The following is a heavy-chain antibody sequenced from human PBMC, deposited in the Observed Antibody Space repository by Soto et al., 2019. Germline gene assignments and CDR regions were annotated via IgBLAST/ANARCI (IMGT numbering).Heavy chain of an antibody. D-gene: IGHD4-17*01. J-gene: IGHJ4*02. V-gene: IGHV3-74*01. CDR3: ARDPRLRWYADY. CDR2: INSDGRST. CDR1: GFTFSSYW. Sequence: SLRLSCAASGFTFSSYWMHWVRQAPGKGLVWVSRINSDGRSTYYADSVKGRFTISRDNAKNRLYLQMKSLRAEDTAIYYCARDPRLRWYADYWGQGTLVTVSS.